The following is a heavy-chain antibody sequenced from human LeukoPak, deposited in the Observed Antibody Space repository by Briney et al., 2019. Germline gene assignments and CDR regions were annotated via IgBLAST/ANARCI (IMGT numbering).Heavy chain of an antibody. D-gene: IGHD3-16*01. Sequence: GGSLRLSCVVSGFTFDDFGMSWVRHVPGKGLEWVSGINWNGGSTGYASSVKGRFTISRDSAKKALYLQMNSLRAEDTAWYYCARVNSASYTAESDYWGQGALVIVSS. J-gene: IGHJ4*02. CDR2: INWNGGST. V-gene: IGHV3-20*04. CDR1: GFTFDDFG. CDR3: ARVNSASYTAESDY.